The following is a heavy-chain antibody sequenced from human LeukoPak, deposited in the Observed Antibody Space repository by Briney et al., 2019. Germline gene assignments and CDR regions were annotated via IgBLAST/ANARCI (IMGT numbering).Heavy chain of an antibody. D-gene: IGHD3-9*01. Sequence: GGSLRLSCAASGFTLSSYAMSWVRQAPGKGLEWVSAIGGGGSSTYYADSVKGRFTISRDNSKNTLYLQMNSLRAEDTAVYYCARDRETYYDILTGYYTLGDAFDIWGQGTMVTVSS. V-gene: IGHV3-23*01. J-gene: IGHJ3*02. CDR2: IGGGGSST. CDR1: GFTLSSYA. CDR3: ARDRETYYDILTGYYTLGDAFDI.